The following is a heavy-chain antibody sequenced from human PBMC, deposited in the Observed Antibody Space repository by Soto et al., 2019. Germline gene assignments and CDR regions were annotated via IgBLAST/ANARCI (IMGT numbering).Heavy chain of an antibody. D-gene: IGHD6-6*01. CDR1: GDSIDASSYF. V-gene: IGHV4-39*01. J-gene: IGHJ4*02. CDR2: VCYRGTT. Sequence: SETLSLTCSVSGDSIDASSYFWGWIRQPPGKGLEWIGSVCYRGTTYYNPSLKSRFTISVDTSKRQFSLKLSSVTAADTAVFYCARQGEHSSSYFFDSWGQGTLVTVSS. CDR3: ARQGEHSSSYFFDS.